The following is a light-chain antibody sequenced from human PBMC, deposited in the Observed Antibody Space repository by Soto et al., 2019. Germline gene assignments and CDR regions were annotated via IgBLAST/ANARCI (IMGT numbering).Light chain of an antibody. CDR3: NSYTGISTYV. V-gene: IGLV2-18*02. Sequence: QSVLTQPPSVSGSPGQSVAISCTGTSSDVGSYNRVSWYQQPPGAAPKLMIYEVSNRPSGVPDRFSGSKSGNTASLTISGLQADDEADYYCNSYTGISTYVFGTGTKVTVL. J-gene: IGLJ1*01. CDR2: EVS. CDR1: SSDVGSYNR.